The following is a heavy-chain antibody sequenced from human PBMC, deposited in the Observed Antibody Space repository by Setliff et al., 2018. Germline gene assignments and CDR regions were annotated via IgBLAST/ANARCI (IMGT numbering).Heavy chain of an antibody. V-gene: IGHV1-8*02. Sequence: ASVKVSCKASGYTFTSYDINWVRQATGQGLEWMGWMNPNSGNTGYAQKFQGRVTMTRNTSISTAYMELSSLTSEDTAIYYCARGDVYSGSYYHFDYWGQGTLVTVSS. J-gene: IGHJ4*02. CDR3: ARGDVYSGSYYHFDY. CDR1: GYTFTSYD. D-gene: IGHD1-26*01. CDR2: MNPNSGNT.